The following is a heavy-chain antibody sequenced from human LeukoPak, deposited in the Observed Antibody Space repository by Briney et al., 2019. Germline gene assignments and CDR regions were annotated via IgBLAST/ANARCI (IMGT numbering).Heavy chain of an antibody. J-gene: IGHJ5*02. CDR1: GASISSYY. V-gene: IGHV4-59*01. D-gene: IGHD3-16*01. CDR2: LYYIGST. Sequence: SETLSLTCTVSGASISSYYWSWIRQSPGKGLEWIGYLYYIGSTDYNPSLKRRVTISVDPSKNEFFMKLKSVTAADTAMYYCARARRGGWFDPWGQGTLVTVSS. CDR3: ARARRGGWFDP.